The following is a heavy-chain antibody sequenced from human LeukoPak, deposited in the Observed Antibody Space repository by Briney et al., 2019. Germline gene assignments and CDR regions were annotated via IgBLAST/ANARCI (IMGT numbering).Heavy chain of an antibody. Sequence: GGSLRLSCAASGFTFSSYEMHWVRQAPGKGLEWVSYITSSGTTIYYADSVKGRFTISRDNAKNSLHLQMNSLRAEDTAVYYCARDYGGSSPFDYWGQGTLVTVSS. J-gene: IGHJ4*02. V-gene: IGHV3-48*03. CDR2: ITSSGTTI. CDR1: GFTFSSYE. CDR3: ARDYGGSSPFDY. D-gene: IGHD4-23*01.